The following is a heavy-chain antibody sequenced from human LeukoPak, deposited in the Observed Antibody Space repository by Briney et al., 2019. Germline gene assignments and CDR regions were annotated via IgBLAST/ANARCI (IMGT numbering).Heavy chain of an antibody. CDR2: ISYDGSNK. V-gene: IGHV3-30*18. Sequence: PGGSLRLSCAASGFTFSSYGMHWVRQAPGKGLEWVAAISYDGSNKYYADSVKGRFTISRDNSKNTLYLQMNSLRAEDTAVYYCAKDTSDSSGTNWFDPWGQGTLVTVSS. CDR1: GFTFSSYG. D-gene: IGHD3-22*01. J-gene: IGHJ5*02. CDR3: AKDTSDSSGTNWFDP.